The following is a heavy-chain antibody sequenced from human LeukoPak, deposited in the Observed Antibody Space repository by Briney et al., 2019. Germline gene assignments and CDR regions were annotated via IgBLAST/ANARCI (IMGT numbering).Heavy chain of an antibody. D-gene: IGHD3-10*01. Sequence: GGSLRLSCAVSGFTFTDYWMNWVRQAPGKGLEWVSCISSSSSYIYYADSVKGRFTISRDNAKNSLYLQMNSLRAEDTAVYYCARDPFSGGFGDYYYYYMDVWGKGTTVTVSS. J-gene: IGHJ6*03. CDR2: ISSSSSYI. CDR1: GFTFTDYW. V-gene: IGHV3-21*01. CDR3: ARDPFSGGFGDYYYYYMDV.